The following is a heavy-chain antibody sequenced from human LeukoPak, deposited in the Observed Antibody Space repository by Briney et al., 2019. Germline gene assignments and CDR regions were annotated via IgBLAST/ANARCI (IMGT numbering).Heavy chain of an antibody. CDR2: IYYSGST. V-gene: IGHV4-39*07. CDR1: GGSISSSSYY. Sequence: SETLSLTCTVSGGSISSSSYYWGWIRQPPGKGLEWIGSIYYSGSTYYNPSLKSRVTISVDTSKNQFSLKLSSVTAADTAVYYCARRVDSSLRFNWFDPWGQGTLVTVSS. J-gene: IGHJ5*02. D-gene: IGHD6-6*01. CDR3: ARRVDSSLRFNWFDP.